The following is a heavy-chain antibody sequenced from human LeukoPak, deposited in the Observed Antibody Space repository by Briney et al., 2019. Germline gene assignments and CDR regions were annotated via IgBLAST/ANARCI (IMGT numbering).Heavy chain of an antibody. D-gene: IGHD3-22*01. CDR3: ASSRSYYESSGWSYGMDV. CDR2: INHSGTT. V-gene: IGHV4-34*01. CDR1: GGSFGGYY. J-gene: IGHJ6*02. Sequence: KASETLSLTCGVYGGSFGGYYWSWIRQSPGMGLDWIAEINHSGTTNYNPSFKSRVTISLDTSKNQFSLKLTSVTAADTAVYYCASSRSYYESSGWSYGMDVWGQGTTVTVSS.